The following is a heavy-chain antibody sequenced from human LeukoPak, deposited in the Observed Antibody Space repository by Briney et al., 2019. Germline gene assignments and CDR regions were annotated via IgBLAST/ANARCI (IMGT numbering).Heavy chain of an antibody. J-gene: IGHJ6*01. Sequence: PGGSLRLSCAASGFTFSSYSMKWVRQAPGKGLEWVSSISSSSSYMYYADSVKGRFTISRDNAKNSLYLQMNSLRAEDTAVYYCAREGYSSXWXRXXYYXGMDVWGXGTTVTV. CDR2: ISSSSSYM. V-gene: IGHV3-21*01. CDR3: AREGYSSXWXRXXYYXGMDV. D-gene: IGHD6-19*01. CDR1: GFTFSSYS.